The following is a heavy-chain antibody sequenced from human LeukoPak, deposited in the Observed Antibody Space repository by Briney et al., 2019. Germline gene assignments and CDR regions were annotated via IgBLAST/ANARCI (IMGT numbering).Heavy chain of an antibody. D-gene: IGHD3-22*01. CDR1: GGSISSYY. V-gene: IGHV4-4*07. CDR2: IYTSGST. J-gene: IGHJ5*02. Sequence: TPSETLSLTCTVSGGSISSYYWSWIRQPAGKGLEWIGRIYTSGSTNYNPSLKSRVTMSVDTSKNQFSLKLSSVTAADTAVYYCARDPDSYYYDSSGYYNWFDPWGQGTLVTVSS. CDR3: ARDPDSYYYDSSGYYNWFDP.